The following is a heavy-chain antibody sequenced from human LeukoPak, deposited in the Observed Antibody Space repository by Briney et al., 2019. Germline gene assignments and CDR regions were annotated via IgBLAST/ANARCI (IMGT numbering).Heavy chain of an antibody. D-gene: IGHD3-9*01. CDR2: ISYDGSNK. CDR3: AKSHFDWLSTIDY. Sequence: XSGVXFSXYGMHWVRQAPGKGLEGVAVISYDGSNKYYADSVKGRFTISRDNSKNTLYLQMNSLRAEDTAVYYCAKSHFDWLSTIDYWGQGTLVTVSS. J-gene: IGHJ4*02. CDR1: GVXFSXYG. V-gene: IGHV3-30*18.